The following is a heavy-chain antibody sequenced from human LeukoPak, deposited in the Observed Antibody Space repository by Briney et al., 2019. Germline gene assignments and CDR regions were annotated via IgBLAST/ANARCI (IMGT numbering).Heavy chain of an antibody. CDR2: INPNSGGT. Sequence: ASVKVSCKASGYTFTGYYMHWVRQAPGQGLEWMGWINPNSGGTNYAQKFQGRVTMTRDTSISTAYMELSRLRSDDTAVYYCARDLGITMVRGVITLYGMDVWGQGTTVTVSS. CDR3: ARDLGITMVRGVITLYGMDV. V-gene: IGHV1-2*02. D-gene: IGHD3-10*01. CDR1: GYTFTGYY. J-gene: IGHJ6*02.